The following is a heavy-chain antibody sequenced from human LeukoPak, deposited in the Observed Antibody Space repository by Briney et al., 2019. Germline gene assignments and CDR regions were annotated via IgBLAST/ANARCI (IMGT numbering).Heavy chain of an antibody. CDR1: GGSFSGYY. CDR2: INHSGST. CDR3: ARARGSGWYGGNHDAFDI. J-gene: IGHJ3*02. D-gene: IGHD6-19*01. Sequence: PSETLSLTCAVYGGSFSGYYWSWIRQPPGEGLEWIGEINHSGSTNYNPSLKSRVTISVDTSKNQFSLKLSSVTAADTAVYYCARARGSGWYGGNHDAFDIWGQGTMVTVSS. V-gene: IGHV4-34*01.